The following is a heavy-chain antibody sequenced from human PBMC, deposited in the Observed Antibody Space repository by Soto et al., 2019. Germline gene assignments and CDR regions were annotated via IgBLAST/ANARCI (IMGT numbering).Heavy chain of an antibody. Sequence: QVQLVQSGAEVKKPGSSVRVSCRSSGDTFSSYIVNWLRLAPGRGLEWMGRVIPVLTTTDYAQNFRSRVTISADRSTITLYVXRSSLRADDTAVYYCARRRYCGYDCYHKHYYGMDVWGQGSLVTVAS. CDR2: VIPVLTTT. J-gene: IGHJ6*02. CDR1: GDTFSSYI. CDR3: ARRRYCGYDCYHKHYYGMDV. D-gene: IGHD2-21*02. V-gene: IGHV1-69*08.